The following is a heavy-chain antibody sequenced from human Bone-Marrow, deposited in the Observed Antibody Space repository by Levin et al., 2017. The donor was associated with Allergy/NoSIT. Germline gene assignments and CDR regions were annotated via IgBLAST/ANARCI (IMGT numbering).Heavy chain of an antibody. CDR2: IWYDGSNK. CDR1: GFTFSDFG. J-gene: IGHJ4*02. D-gene: IGHD6-19*01. V-gene: IGHV3-33*01. CDR3: ARDRYSAVAGIDWTHPLDY. Sequence: GESLKISCAASGFTFSDFGIHWVRQAPGKGLEWVAVIWYDGSNKYYTDSVKGRFTIFRDNSKNTLYLQMDSLRAEDTAVYYCARDRYSAVAGIDWTHPLDYWGQGTLVTVSS.